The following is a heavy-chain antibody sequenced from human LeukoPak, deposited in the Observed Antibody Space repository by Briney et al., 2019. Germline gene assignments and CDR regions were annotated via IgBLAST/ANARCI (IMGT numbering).Heavy chain of an antibody. CDR1: GFTFSSYA. J-gene: IGHJ4*02. Sequence: GGSLRLSCAASGFTFSSYAMSWVRQAPGKGLEWVSAISGSGGSTYYADSVKGRFTISRDNSKNTLYLQMNSLRAEDTAVYYCANWRGLFGSVFDFDYWGQGTLVTVSS. V-gene: IGHV3-23*01. D-gene: IGHD3-10*02. CDR3: ANWRGLFGSVFDFDY. CDR2: ISGSGGST.